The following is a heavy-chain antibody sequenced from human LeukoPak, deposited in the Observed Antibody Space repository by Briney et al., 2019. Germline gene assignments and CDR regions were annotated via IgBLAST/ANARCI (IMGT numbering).Heavy chain of an antibody. J-gene: IGHJ3*02. CDR2: ISYDGSNK. D-gene: IGHD6-6*01. V-gene: IGHV3-30-3*01. CDR1: GFTFSSYA. CDR3: ASPQGARRRAFDI. Sequence: GRSLRLSCAASGFTFSSYAMHWVRQAPGKGLEWVAVISYDGSNKYYADSVKGRFTISRDNSKNTLYLQMNSLRAEDTAVYYCASPQGARRRAFDIWGQGTMVTVSS.